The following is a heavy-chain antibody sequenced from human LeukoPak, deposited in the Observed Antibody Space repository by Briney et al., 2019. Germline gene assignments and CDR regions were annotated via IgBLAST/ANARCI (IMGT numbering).Heavy chain of an antibody. CDR1: GLPLSSQN. Sequence: GGPLTLSCTVSGLPLSSQNKIGLRHSRGKGEEGFSYMCKCSSYIYYADSVKGRFTISRDNAKNSLYLQMNSLRAEDTAVYYCAREAEYSGYDTGASCDYWGQGTLTIVSS. J-gene: IGHJ4*02. V-gene: IGHV3-21*01. D-gene: IGHD5-12*01. CDR2: MCKCSSYI. CDR3: AREAEYSGYDTGASCDY.